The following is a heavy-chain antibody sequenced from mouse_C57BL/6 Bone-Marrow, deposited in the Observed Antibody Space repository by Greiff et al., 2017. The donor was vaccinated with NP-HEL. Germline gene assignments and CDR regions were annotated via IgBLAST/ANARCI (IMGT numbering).Heavy chain of an antibody. Sequence: VQLQQPGAELVKPGASVKVSCKASGYTFTSYWMHWVKQRPGQGLEWIGRIHPSDSDTNYNQKFKGKATLTVDKSSSTAYMQLSSLTSEDSAVYYCAMGHYGSSFYAMDYWGQGTSVTFSS. J-gene: IGHJ4*01. CDR3: AMGHYGSSFYAMDY. D-gene: IGHD1-1*01. V-gene: IGHV1-74*01. CDR1: GYTFTSYW. CDR2: IHPSDSDT.